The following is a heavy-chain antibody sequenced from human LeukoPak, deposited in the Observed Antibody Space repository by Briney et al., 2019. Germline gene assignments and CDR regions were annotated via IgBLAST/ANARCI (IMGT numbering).Heavy chain of an antibody. CDR1: GYRFTSYW. Sequence: GESLKISCKGSGYRFTSYWIGWVRQMPGKGLEWMGIIYPGDSDTRYSPSFQGQVTISADKSISTAYLQWSSLKASDTAMYYCARVTDYYDSSGYYDYWGQGTLVTVSS. CDR2: IYPGDSDT. CDR3: ARVTDYYDSSGYYDY. D-gene: IGHD3-22*01. J-gene: IGHJ4*02. V-gene: IGHV5-51*01.